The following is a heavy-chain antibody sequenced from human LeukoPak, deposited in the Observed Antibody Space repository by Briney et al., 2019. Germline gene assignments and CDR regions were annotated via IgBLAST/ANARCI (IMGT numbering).Heavy chain of an antibody. D-gene: IGHD2-8*02. Sequence: GGSLRLSCAASGFTFSSYAMSWIRQAPGKGLEWVANINQDGTDKYYVDSVKGRFTFSRDNAQNSLYLQMSSLRVEDTAVYYCVTYSTGLYKGLEFWGQGTQVTVSS. CDR3: VTYSTGLYKGLEF. CDR1: GFTFSSYA. V-gene: IGHV3-7*03. J-gene: IGHJ4*02. CDR2: INQDGTDK.